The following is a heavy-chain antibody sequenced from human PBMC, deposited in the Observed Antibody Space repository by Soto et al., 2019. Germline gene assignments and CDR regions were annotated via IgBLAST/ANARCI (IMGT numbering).Heavy chain of an antibody. CDR1: GYTFTSYL. J-gene: IGHJ3*02. D-gene: IGHD1-1*01. CDR3: ARHRTTGYSLSAFDI. V-gene: IGHV5-51*01. Sequence: PGESLKISCQGSGYTFTSYLIGWVRQMPGKGLEWMGIIYPGDSDTRYSPSFQGQVTISADKSISTAYLLWSSLKASDTAMYYCARHRTTGYSLSAFDIWGQGTMVTVS. CDR2: IYPGDSDT.